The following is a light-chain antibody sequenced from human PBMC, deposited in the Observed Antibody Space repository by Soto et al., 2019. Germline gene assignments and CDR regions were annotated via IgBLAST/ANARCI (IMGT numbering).Light chain of an antibody. CDR3: SSYTSSSTPVV. CDR1: SSDVGGYNY. Sequence: QSALTQPASVSGSPGQSITISCTGTSSDVGGYNYVSWYQQHPGKAPKLMIYDVSNQPSGVSNRFSGSKSGNTASLPISGLQAEDEADYYCSSYTSSSTPVVFGGGTKVTVL. J-gene: IGLJ2*01. V-gene: IGLV2-14*01. CDR2: DVS.